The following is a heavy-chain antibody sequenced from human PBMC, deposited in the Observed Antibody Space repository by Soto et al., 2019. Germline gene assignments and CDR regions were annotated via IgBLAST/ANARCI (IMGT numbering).Heavy chain of an antibody. Sequence: QVQLVQSGAEVKKPGASVKVPCKASGYTFTSYYMHWVRQAPGQGLEWMGIINPSGGSTSYAQKFQGRVTMTRDTSTSTVYMELSSLRSEDTAVYYCARLGDRPPDLYYFDYWGQGTLVTVSS. CDR2: INPSGGST. CDR1: GYTFTSYY. V-gene: IGHV1-46*03. D-gene: IGHD2-21*01. CDR3: ARLGDRPPDLYYFDY. J-gene: IGHJ4*02.